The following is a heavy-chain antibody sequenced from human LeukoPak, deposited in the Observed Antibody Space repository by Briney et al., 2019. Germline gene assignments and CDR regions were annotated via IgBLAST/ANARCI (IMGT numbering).Heavy chain of an antibody. Sequence: SETLSLTCTVSGGSINNYYWSWIRQPPGKGLEWIGYIYYSGSTNYNPSLKSRVTISVDTSKNQFSLKLSSVTAADTAVYYCAREFVSTYGGNSRAFDIWGQGTMVTVSS. CDR1: GGSINNYY. D-gene: IGHD4-23*01. CDR2: IYYSGST. V-gene: IGHV4-59*01. CDR3: AREFVSTYGGNSRAFDI. J-gene: IGHJ3*02.